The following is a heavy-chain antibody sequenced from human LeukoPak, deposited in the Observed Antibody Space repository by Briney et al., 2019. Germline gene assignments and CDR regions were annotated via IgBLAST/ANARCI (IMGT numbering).Heavy chain of an antibody. D-gene: IGHD3-10*01. J-gene: IGHJ5*02. CDR3: ARSYSSGTYRWIGP. CDR1: GYTFTDYY. CDR2: INPNSGGA. Sequence: ASARVSCKASGYTFTDYYIHWVRQAPGQGLEWMGWINPNSGGANYAQKFQGRVSMARDTSISTAFMDLNRLKSDDTAIYYCARSYSSGTYRWIGPWGHGTLVSVSS. V-gene: IGHV1-2*02.